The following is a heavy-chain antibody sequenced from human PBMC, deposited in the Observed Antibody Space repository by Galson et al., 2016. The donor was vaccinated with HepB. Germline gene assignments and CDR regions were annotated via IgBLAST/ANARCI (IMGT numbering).Heavy chain of an antibody. CDR2: IWADGSNQ. V-gene: IGHV3-33*01. Sequence: SLRLSCAASGFTFSNYGMHWVRQAPGKGLEWVAVIWADGSNQYYEDSVKGRFTISRDNAKNTLYLEMNRLRVEDTAVYHCAREALIAVTLLDVWGQGTTVSVSS. D-gene: IGHD6-19*01. CDR1: GFTFSNYG. CDR3: AREALIAVTLLDV. J-gene: IGHJ6*02.